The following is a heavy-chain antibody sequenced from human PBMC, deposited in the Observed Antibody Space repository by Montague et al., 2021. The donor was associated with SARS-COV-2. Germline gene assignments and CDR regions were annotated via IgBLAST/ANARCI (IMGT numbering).Heavy chain of an antibody. V-gene: IGHV4-4*02. CDR2: IYHNGGT. Sequence: SETLSLTCVVSNGSISSNEWWSRVRQAPGKGLEWTGEIYHNGGTNYNPSLRSRVTISLDKFENLFSLKLTSVTAADTAVYYYAGLGGLIGRPPAGYNSFDPWGQGALVSVSS. D-gene: IGHD3-22*01. CDR1: NGSISSNEW. CDR3: AGLGGLIGRPPAGYNSFDP. J-gene: IGHJ5*02.